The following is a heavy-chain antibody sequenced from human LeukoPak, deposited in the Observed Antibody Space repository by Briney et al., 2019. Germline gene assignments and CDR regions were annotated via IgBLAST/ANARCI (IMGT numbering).Heavy chain of an antibody. CDR2: IYYSGST. CDR3: ARLFPLGEGDY. V-gene: IGHV4-59*08. J-gene: IGHJ4*02. CDR1: GGSISSYY. D-gene: IGHD4-17*01. Sequence: SETLSLTCTVSGGSISSYYWSWIRQPPGKGLEWIGYIYYSGSTNYNPSLKSRVTISVDTSKNQFSLKLSSVTAADTAVYYCARLFPLGEGDYWGQGTLVTVSS.